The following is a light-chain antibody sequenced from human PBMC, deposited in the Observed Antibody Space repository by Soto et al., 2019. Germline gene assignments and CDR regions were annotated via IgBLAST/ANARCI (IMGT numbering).Light chain of an antibody. CDR1: TIGAHSF. Sequence: QSALTQPRSLSGSPGQSVTISCTGPTIGAHSFVSWYQDRPDKVPKLLICDVSQRPSGIPDRFSGSRSANTASLTISGLQADDAAAYYCCSYTGNKVLVFGTGTKVTVL. J-gene: IGLJ1*01. V-gene: IGLV2-11*01. CDR2: DVS. CDR3: CSYTGNKVLV.